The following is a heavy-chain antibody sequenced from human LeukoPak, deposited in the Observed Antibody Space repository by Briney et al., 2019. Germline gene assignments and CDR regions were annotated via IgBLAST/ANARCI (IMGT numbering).Heavy chain of an antibody. V-gene: IGHV4-34*01. Sequence: PSETLSLTCAVYGGSFIGYYWSWIRQPPGKGLQWIGEINHSGGANYNPSLKSRVTISADTSKSQFSLKLGSVTAADTAVYYCARVPLRFLEPFDYWGQGTLFTVSS. J-gene: IGHJ4*02. CDR2: INHSGGA. CDR3: ARVPLRFLEPFDY. CDR1: GGSFIGYY. D-gene: IGHD3-3*01.